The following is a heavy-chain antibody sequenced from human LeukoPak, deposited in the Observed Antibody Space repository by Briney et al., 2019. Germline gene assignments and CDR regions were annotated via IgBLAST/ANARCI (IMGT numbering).Heavy chain of an antibody. D-gene: IGHD4-17*01. V-gene: IGHV3-23*01. CDR2: ISGSGGST. Sequence: GGSLRLSCAASGFTFSSYAMSWARQAPGKGLEWVSAISGSGGSTYYADSVKGRFTISRDNSKNTLYLQMNSLRAEDTAVYYCANSDYGVPRYYFDYWGQGTLVTVSS. CDR3: ANSDYGVPRYYFDY. J-gene: IGHJ4*02. CDR1: GFTFSSYA.